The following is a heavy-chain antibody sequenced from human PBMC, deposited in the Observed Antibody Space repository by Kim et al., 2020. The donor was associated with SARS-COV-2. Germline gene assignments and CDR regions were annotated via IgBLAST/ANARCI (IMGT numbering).Heavy chain of an antibody. J-gene: IGHJ6*02. D-gene: IGHD3-3*01. V-gene: IGHV1-18*04. CDR3: ARDYLGDPGAPLRFLEWLSYYGMDV. Sequence: ASVKVSCKASGYTFTSYGISWVRQAPGQGLEWMGWISAYNGNTNYAQKLQGRVTMTTDTSTSTAYMELRSLRSDDTAVYYCARDYLGDPGAPLRFLEWLSYYGMDVWGQGTTVTVSS. CDR2: ISAYNGNT. CDR1: GYTFTSYG.